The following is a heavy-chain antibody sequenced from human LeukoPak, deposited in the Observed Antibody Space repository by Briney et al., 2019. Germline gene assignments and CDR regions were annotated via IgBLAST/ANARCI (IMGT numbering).Heavy chain of an antibody. CDR3: ARDFYGDYDY. CDR2: INWNGGST. Sequence: PGGPLRLSCAASGFTFDDYGMSWVRQAPGKGLEWASGINWNGGSTGYADSVKGRFTISRDNAKNSLFLQMNSLRGEDTAVYYCARDFYGDYDYWGQGTLVTVSS. CDR1: GFTFDDYG. D-gene: IGHD4-17*01. J-gene: IGHJ4*02. V-gene: IGHV3-20*04.